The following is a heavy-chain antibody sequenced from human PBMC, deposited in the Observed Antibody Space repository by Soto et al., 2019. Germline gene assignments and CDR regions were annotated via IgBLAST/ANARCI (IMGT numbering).Heavy chain of an antibody. V-gene: IGHV1-69*01. Sequence: QVQLVQSGAEVKKPGSSVKVSCKASGGTFSSYAISWVRQAPGQGLEWMGGIIPIFGTANYAQKFQGRVTITADEYTSTAYMELSSLRSEDTAVYYCARGGGYGELYYYYGMDVWGQGTTVTVSS. J-gene: IGHJ6*02. CDR3: ARGGGYGELYYYYGMDV. CDR2: IIPIFGTA. D-gene: IGHD4-17*01. CDR1: GGTFSSYA.